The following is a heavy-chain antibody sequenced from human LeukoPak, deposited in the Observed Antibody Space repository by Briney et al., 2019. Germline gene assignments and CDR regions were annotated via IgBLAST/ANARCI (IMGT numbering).Heavy chain of an antibody. CDR1: GYTFTGYY. Sequence: ASVKVSCKASGYTFTGYYMHWVRQAPGQGLEWMGWINPNSGGTNYAQKFQGRVTMTRDTSISTAYMELSRLRSDDTAVYYCARVGPRRYCSSTSCYEDYWGREPWSPSPQ. CDR2: INPNSGGT. CDR3: ARVGPRRYCSSTSCYEDY. J-gene: IGHJ4*02. V-gene: IGHV1-2*02. D-gene: IGHD2-2*01.